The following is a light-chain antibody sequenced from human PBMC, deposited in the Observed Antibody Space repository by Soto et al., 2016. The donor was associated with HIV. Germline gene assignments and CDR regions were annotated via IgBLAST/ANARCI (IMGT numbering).Light chain of an antibody. Sequence: SFELTQPPSVSVSPGQTASITCSSDQLGSRFVWWYQQRPGHSPLLVISHNDKRPSGIPERFSGSNSGNTATLTISGTQTMDEADYYCQAWDSGTAVFGGGTKLTVL. CDR2: HND. CDR1: QLGSRF. J-gene: IGLJ2*01. V-gene: IGLV3-1*01. CDR3: QAWDSGTAV.